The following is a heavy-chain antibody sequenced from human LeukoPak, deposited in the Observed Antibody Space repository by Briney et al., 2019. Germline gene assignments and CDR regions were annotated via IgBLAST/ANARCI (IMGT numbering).Heavy chain of an antibody. V-gene: IGHV3-66*01. CDR3: AKVAEVGATGYYYYMDV. D-gene: IGHD1-26*01. J-gene: IGHJ6*03. CDR2: IYSGGRT. Sequence: GGSLRLSCAASGFTVSSNYMNWVRQAPGKGLEWVSVIYSGGRTYYADSVKGRFTISRDNSKNKLYLQMNSLRAEDTAVYYCAKVAEVGATGYYYYMDVWGKGTTVTISS. CDR1: GFTVSSNY.